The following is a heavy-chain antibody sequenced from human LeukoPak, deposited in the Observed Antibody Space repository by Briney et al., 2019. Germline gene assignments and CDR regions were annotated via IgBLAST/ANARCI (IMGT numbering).Heavy chain of an antibody. CDR3: ARDGYYYDSSGPLLI. D-gene: IGHD3-22*01. CDR1: GYTFTSYY. Sequence: ASVKVSCKASGYTFTSYYMHWVRQAPGQGLEWMGIINLSGGSTSYAQKFQGRVTMTRDTSTSTVYMELSSLRSEDTAVYYCARDGYYYDSSGPLLIWGQGTLVTVSS. J-gene: IGHJ4*02. CDR2: INLSGGST. V-gene: IGHV1-46*01.